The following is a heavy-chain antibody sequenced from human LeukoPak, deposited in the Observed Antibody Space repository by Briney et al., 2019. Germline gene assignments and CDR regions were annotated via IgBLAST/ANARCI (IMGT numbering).Heavy chain of an antibody. CDR2: VYTSGST. CDR1: GGSISSGGYY. V-gene: IGHV4-61*02. CDR3: ARIRGYYYMDV. D-gene: IGHD3-16*01. J-gene: IGHJ6*03. Sequence: SQPLSLTCSVSGGSISSGGYYWSWIRQPAGKGLEWIGRVYTSGSTNYNPSLKSRVTISVDTSKNQFSLKLSSVTAADTAVYYCARIRGYYYMDVWGKGTTVTVSS.